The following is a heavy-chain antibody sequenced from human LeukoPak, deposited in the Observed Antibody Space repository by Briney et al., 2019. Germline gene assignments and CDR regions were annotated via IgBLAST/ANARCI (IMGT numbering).Heavy chain of an antibody. V-gene: IGHV3-30*18. Sequence: GGSLRLSCAASGFTFSSYGMHWVRQAPGKGLEWVAVISYGGSNKYYADSVKGRFTISRDNSKNTLYLQMNSLRAEDTAVYYCAKGPYYYDSSGYSADYWGQGTLVTVSS. D-gene: IGHD3-22*01. J-gene: IGHJ4*02. CDR1: GFTFSSYG. CDR3: AKGPYYYDSSGYSADY. CDR2: ISYGGSNK.